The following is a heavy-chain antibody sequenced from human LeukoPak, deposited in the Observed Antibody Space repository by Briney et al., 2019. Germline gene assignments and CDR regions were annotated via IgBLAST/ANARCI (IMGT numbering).Heavy chain of an antibody. CDR3: ARLFPEGIAAAGSSAFDI. CDR1: GGSISSYY. V-gene: IGHV4-59*08. J-gene: IGHJ3*02. CDR2: IYYSGST. Sequence: SETLSLTCTVSGGSISSYYWSWIRQPPGKGLEWIGYIYYSGSTNYNPSLKSRVTISVDTSKDQFSLKLSSVTAADTAVYYCARLFPEGIAAAGSSAFDIWGQGTMVTVSS. D-gene: IGHD6-13*01.